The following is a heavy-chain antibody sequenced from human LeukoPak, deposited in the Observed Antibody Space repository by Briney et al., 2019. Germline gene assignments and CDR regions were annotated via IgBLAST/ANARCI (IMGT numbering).Heavy chain of an antibody. J-gene: IGHJ4*02. CDR2: INHSGST. Sequence: SETLSLTCAVYGGSFSGYYWSWIRQPPGKGLEWIGEINHSGSTNYNPSLKSRVTISVDTSKNQLSLKLSSVTAADTAVYYCARGLIAAAAVDYWGQGTLVTVSS. CDR1: GGSFSGYY. V-gene: IGHV4-34*01. CDR3: ARGLIAAAAVDY. D-gene: IGHD6-13*01.